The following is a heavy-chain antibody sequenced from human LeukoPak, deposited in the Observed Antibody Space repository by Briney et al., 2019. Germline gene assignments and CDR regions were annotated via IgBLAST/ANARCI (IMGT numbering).Heavy chain of an antibody. CDR2: ISGSGGSGGST. CDR1: GFIFSSHG. V-gene: IGHV3-23*01. D-gene: IGHD3-22*01. CDR3: AKPYYDSSGYYLYYFDY. Sequence: GGTLRLSCAASGFIFSSHGVNWVRQAPGKGLEWVSGISGSGGSGGSTYYADSVKGRFTISRDNSKNTLYLQMNSLRAEDTAAYYCAKPYYDSSGYYLYYFDYWGQGTLVTVSS. J-gene: IGHJ4*02.